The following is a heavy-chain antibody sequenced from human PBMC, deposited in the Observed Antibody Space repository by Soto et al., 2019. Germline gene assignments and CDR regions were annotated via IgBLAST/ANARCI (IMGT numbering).Heavy chain of an antibody. CDR2: IIPIFGTA. CDR3: ARDRGRGSLGAVVYYYGMDV. D-gene: IGHD2-15*01. CDR1: GGTFSSYA. Sequence: GASVKVSCKASGGTFSSYAISWVRQAPGQGLEWMGGIIPIFGTANYAQKFQDRVTITADESTSTAYMELSSLRSEDTAVYYCARDRGRGSLGAVVYYYGMDVWGQGTTVTVSS. V-gene: IGHV1-69*13. J-gene: IGHJ6*02.